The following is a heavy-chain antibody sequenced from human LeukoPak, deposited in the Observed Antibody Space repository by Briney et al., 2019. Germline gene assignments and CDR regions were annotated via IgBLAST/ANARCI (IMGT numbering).Heavy chain of an antibody. J-gene: IGHJ4*02. CDR1: GGTFSSYA. D-gene: IGHD3-22*01. V-gene: IGHV1-69*05. CDR2: IIPIFGTA. CDR3: AKSSASVITMIPPFDY. Sequence: ASVKVSCKASGGTFSSYAISWVRQAPGQGLEWMGGIIPIFGTANYAQKFQGRVTITTDESTSTAYMELSSLRSEDTAVYYCAKSSASVITMIPPFDYWGQGTLVTVSS.